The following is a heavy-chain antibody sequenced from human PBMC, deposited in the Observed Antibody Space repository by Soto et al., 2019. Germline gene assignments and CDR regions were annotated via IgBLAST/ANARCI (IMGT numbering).Heavy chain of an antibody. CDR3: ARDRLASPAGTMVRGVPDIDY. J-gene: IGHJ4*01. V-gene: IGHV1-8*01. CDR2: MNPNSGST. Sequence: ASVKVSCKASGYTFTSYDINWVRQATGQGLEWMGWMNPNSGSTSYAQKFQGRVTMTRDTSTSTVYMELSSLRSEDTAVYYCARDRLASPAGTMVRGVPDIDYWGQ. D-gene: IGHD3-10*01. CDR1: GYTFTSYD.